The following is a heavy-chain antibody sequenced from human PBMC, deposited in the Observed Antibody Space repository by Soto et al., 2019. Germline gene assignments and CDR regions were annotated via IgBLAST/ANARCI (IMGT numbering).Heavy chain of an antibody. Sequence: PSETLSLTCTVSGGSISSGDYYWSWIRQPPGKGLEWIGYIYYSGSTYYSPSLKSRVTISVDTSKNQFSLKLSSVTAADTAVYYCARGRCSSTSCYEDYYYYYYYMDVWGKGTTVTVSS. J-gene: IGHJ6*03. CDR2: IYYSGST. CDR1: GGSISSGDYY. CDR3: ARGRCSSTSCYEDYYYYYYYMDV. V-gene: IGHV4-30-4*01. D-gene: IGHD2-2*01.